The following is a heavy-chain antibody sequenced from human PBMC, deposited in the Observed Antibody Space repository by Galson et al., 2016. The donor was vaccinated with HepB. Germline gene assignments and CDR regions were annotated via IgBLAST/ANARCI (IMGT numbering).Heavy chain of an antibody. J-gene: IGHJ6*03. Sequence: SLRLSCAASGFTLSHYAMDWVRQAPGKGLEWVAFISYYGDSVKGRFTISRDNSKNTLYLQMNSLRAEDTAVYYCARDNFYGSGTYPPYYYYMDVWGKGTTVTVSS. D-gene: IGHD3-10*01. CDR3: ARDNFYGSGTYPPYYYYMDV. V-gene: IGHV3-30*14. CDR2: ISYYG. CDR1: GFTLSHYA.